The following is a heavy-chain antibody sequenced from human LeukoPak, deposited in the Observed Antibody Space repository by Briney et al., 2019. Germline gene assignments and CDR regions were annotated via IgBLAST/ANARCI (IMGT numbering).Heavy chain of an antibody. CDR3: NYYDSSGPVHFDY. Sequence: QPGGSLRLSCAASGFTFSSYAMHWVRQAPGKGLEWVAVISYDGSNKYYADSVKGRFTISRDNAKNTLYLQMNSLRAEDTAVYYCNYYDSSGPVHFDYWGQGTLVTVSS. CDR2: ISYDGSNK. CDR1: GFTFSSYA. V-gene: IGHV3-30*04. J-gene: IGHJ4*02. D-gene: IGHD3-22*01.